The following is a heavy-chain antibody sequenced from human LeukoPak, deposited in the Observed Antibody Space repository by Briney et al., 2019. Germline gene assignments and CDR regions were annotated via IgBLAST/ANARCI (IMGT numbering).Heavy chain of an antibody. CDR1: GGSFRGYY. D-gene: IGHD5-24*01. V-gene: IGHV4-34*01. Sequence: SETLSLTCAVYGGSFRGYYWSWIRHPPGKGLECIGEINNSGSTNYNPSLKSRVTISVDTSKIQFSLKLSSVTAADTAVYYCARGLRDGYTGWGQGTMVTVSS. J-gene: IGHJ4*02. CDR3: ARGLRDGYTG. CDR2: INNSGST.